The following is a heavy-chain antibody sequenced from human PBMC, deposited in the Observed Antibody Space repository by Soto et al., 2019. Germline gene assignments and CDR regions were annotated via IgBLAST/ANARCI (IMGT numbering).Heavy chain of an antibody. CDR2: VFYTGLT. V-gene: IGHV4-39*01. CDR1: GASISGSYYY. Sequence: SETLSLTCAVSGASISGSYYYWAWLRQSPGKGPEWIGSVFYTGLTSYNPSLESRVSVSVDTSKSQFSLKLSAVTAADTAVYYCATSQKGYNWNYFDHWGQGALVTVSS. J-gene: IGHJ4*02. CDR3: ATSQKGYNWNYFDH. D-gene: IGHD1-20*01.